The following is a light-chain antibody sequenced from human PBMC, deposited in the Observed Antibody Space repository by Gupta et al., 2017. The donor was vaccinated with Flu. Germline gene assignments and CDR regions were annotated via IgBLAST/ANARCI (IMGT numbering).Light chain of an antibody. Sequence: VTLRQPASISCRSSQGLVYSDGNTYLHWFQQRPGQPPRRLIHLVSYRDSGVPDRFSGSGSGTYFTLKISRVEADDVGVYYCRQGAHWPWTFGQGTKVEIK. CDR1: QGLVYSDGNTY. V-gene: IGKV2-30*01. CDR3: RQGAHWPWT. J-gene: IGKJ1*01. CDR2: LVS.